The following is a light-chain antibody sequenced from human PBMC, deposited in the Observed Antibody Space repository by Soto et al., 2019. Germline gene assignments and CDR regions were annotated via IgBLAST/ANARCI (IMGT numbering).Light chain of an antibody. CDR2: DNN. V-gene: IGLV1-51*01. CDR3: GTWDSSLSADV. CDR1: SSNIVNNY. Sequence: QPVLTQPPSVSAAPGQKVTISCSGSSSNIVNNYVSWYQQLPGTAPKLLIYDNNKRPSGIPDRFSDSKSGTSATLGITGLQTGDEADYYCGTWDSSLSADVFGTGTKLTVL. J-gene: IGLJ1*01.